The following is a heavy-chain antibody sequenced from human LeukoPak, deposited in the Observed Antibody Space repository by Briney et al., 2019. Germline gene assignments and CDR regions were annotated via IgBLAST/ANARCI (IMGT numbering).Heavy chain of an antibody. D-gene: IGHD4-11*01. CDR3: AREAVNPPYYMDV. V-gene: IGHV4-59*01. CDR2: IYYSGST. CDR1: GGSISSYY. Sequence: SETLSLTCTVSGGSISSYYWSWIRQPPGKGLEWIGYIYYSGSTNYNPSLKSRVTISVDTSKNQFSLKLSSVTAADTAVYYCAREAVNPPYYMDVWGKGTTVTVSS. J-gene: IGHJ6*03.